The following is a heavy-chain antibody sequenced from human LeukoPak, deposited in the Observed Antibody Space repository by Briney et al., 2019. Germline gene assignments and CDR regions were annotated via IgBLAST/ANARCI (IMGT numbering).Heavy chain of an antibody. CDR1: GFTFSSYG. J-gene: IGHJ4*02. V-gene: IGHV3-30*18. CDR2: ISYDGSNK. D-gene: IGHD3-22*01. Sequence: GGSLRLSCAASGFTFSSYGMHWVRQAPGKGLEWVAVISYDGSNKYYADSVKGRFTISRDNSKNTLYLQMNSLRAEDTAVYYCAKDYYDSSGYYYTYYFDYWGQGTLVTVSS. CDR3: AKDYYDSSGYYYTYYFDY.